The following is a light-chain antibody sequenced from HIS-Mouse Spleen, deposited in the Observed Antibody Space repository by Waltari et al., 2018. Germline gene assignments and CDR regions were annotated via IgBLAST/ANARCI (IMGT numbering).Light chain of an antibody. CDR1: SSDVGSYNL. V-gene: IGLV2-23*01. CDR3: CSYAGSSTWV. Sequence: QSALTQPASVSGSPGQSITISCTGTSSDVGSYNLVSCYQQHPGKAPNLMIYEGRKLPSGVLNRFSGAKSGHTASLTISGLQAEDEADYYCCSYAGSSTWVFGGGTKLTVL. CDR2: EGR. J-gene: IGLJ3*02.